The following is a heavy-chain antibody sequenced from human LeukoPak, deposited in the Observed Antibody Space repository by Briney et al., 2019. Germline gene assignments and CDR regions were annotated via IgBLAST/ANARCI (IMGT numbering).Heavy chain of an antibody. Sequence: PSETLSLTCAVYGGSFSGYYWGWIRQPPGKGLEWIGEINHSGSTNYNPSLKSRVTISVDTSKNQFSLKLSSVTAADTAVYYCARGRTGYQLLPTKKDYSYYYMDVWDKGTTVTVSS. J-gene: IGHJ6*03. CDR1: GGSFSGYY. CDR3: ARGRTGYQLLPTKKDYSYYYMDV. D-gene: IGHD2-2*01. V-gene: IGHV4-34*01. CDR2: INHSGST.